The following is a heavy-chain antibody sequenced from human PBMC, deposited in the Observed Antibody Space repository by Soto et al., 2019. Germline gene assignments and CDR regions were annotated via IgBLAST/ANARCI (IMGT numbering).Heavy chain of an antibody. CDR2: IYYTGST. J-gene: IGHJ4*02. Sequence: TSETLSLTCTVSGGSISSYHWSWIRQPPEKGLEWIGYIYYTGSTNYNPSLKSRVTISVDTSKYQFSLKLSSVTAADTAVYYCARATYLYYGSGSYLYYFDYWGQGTLVTVSS. CDR3: ARATYLYYGSGSYLYYFDY. D-gene: IGHD3-10*01. V-gene: IGHV4-59*01. CDR1: GGSISSYH.